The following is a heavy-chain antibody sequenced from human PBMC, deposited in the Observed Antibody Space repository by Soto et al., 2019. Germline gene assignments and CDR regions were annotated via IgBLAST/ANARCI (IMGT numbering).Heavy chain of an antibody. Sequence: SETLSLTCTVSGGSIGSYYWSWIRQPPGKGLEWIGYIYYSGSTNYNPSLKSRVTISVDTSKNQFSLKLSSVTAADTAVYYCARYCSGGSCYSDDAFDIWGQGTMVTVSS. D-gene: IGHD2-15*01. V-gene: IGHV4-59*01. J-gene: IGHJ3*02. CDR3: ARYCSGGSCYSDDAFDI. CDR2: IYYSGST. CDR1: GGSIGSYY.